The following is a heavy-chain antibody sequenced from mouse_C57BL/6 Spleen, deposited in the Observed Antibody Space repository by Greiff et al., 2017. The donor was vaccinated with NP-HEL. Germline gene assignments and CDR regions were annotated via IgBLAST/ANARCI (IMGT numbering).Heavy chain of an antibody. CDR1: GYTFTSYW. D-gene: IGHD2-13*01. J-gene: IGHJ2*01. CDR2: IDPSDSYT. Sequence: VQLQQPGAELVMPGASVKLSCKASGYTFTSYWMHWVKQRPGQGLEWIGEIDPSDSYTNYNQKFKGKSTLTVDKSSSTAYMQLSSLTSEDSAVYYCARYGDDGDYWGQGTTLTVSS. V-gene: IGHV1-69*01. CDR3: ARYGDDGDY.